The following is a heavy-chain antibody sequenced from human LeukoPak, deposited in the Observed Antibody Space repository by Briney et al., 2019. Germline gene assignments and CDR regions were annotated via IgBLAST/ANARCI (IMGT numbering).Heavy chain of an antibody. CDR3: ARVRRSAVAGLWLDY. V-gene: IGHV4-59*01. CDR1: GGSISSYY. D-gene: IGHD6-19*01. CDR2: IYYSGST. J-gene: IGHJ4*02. Sequence: KPSETLSLTCTVSGGSISSYYWSWIRQPPGKGLEWIGYIYYSGSTNCSPSLKSRVTISVGTSKNQFSLKLSSVTAADTAVYYCARVRRSAVAGLWLDYWGQGTLVTVSS.